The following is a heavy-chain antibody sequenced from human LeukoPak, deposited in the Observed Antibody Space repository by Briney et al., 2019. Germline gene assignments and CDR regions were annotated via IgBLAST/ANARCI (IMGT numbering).Heavy chain of an antibody. Sequence: GGSLRLSCAASGFTVSINHMNWVRQAPGKGLEWVSVIYSGGNTYYADSVKGRFNISRDNSKNTLYLQMNNLRAEDTAFYYCAKLLRDATIYDFWGHGALVTVSS. CDR1: GFTVSINH. V-gene: IGHV3-66*04. CDR3: AKLLRDATIYDF. CDR2: IYSGGNT. D-gene: IGHD5-24*01. J-gene: IGHJ4*01.